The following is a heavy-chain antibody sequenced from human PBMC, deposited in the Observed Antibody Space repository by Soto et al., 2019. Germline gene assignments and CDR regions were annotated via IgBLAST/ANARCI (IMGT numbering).Heavy chain of an antibody. CDR2: VDWGGND. Sequence: QITLKESGPTLVKPTETLTLTCSFSGISLSGTVVAVGWIRQPPGKAPESLALVDWGGNDRYSPSLQNRLTLTKDTSKNPVVLSMTNMATVDTGPDYCAHGSGWLFDCWGQGNLGTVS. CDR3: AHGSGWLFDC. CDR1: GISLSGTVVA. V-gene: IGHV2-5*02. D-gene: IGHD6-19*01. J-gene: IGHJ4*02.